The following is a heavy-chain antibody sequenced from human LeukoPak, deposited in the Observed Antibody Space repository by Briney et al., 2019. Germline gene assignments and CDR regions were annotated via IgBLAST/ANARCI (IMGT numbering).Heavy chain of an antibody. V-gene: IGHV4-39*01. J-gene: IGHJ6*02. CDR3: ARSAPVGGSSRRYYYYGMDV. CDR2: IYYSGST. Sequence: SETLSLTCTVSGGSISSSSYYWGWIRQPPGKGLEWIGSIYYSGSTYYNPSLKSRVTISVDTSKNQFSLKLSSVTAADTAVYCCARSAPVGGSSRRYYYYGMDVWGQGTTVTVSS. D-gene: IGHD2-15*01. CDR1: GGSISSSSYY.